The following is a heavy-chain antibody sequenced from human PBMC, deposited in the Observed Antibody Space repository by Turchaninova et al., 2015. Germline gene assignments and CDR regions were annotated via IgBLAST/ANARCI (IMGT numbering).Heavy chain of an antibody. D-gene: IGHD2/OR15-2a*01. CDR1: GIAFSSSG. Sequence: QVQLVESGGGVVQPGRSLRLYCVASGIAFSSSGMHWVRQAPGKGLEGVAFLRSDGRNTYNGDCRTGQSTISRESSRSTVLLQMNSLGAEETGVYYWARYKGVISLDEWGQGTLVTVSS. CDR2: LRSDGRNT. V-gene: IGHV3-33*01. J-gene: IGHJ4*02. CDR3: ARYKGVISLDE.